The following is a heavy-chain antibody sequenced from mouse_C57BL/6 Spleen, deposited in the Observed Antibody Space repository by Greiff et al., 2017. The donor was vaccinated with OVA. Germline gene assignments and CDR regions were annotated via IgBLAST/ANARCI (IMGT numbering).Heavy chain of an antibody. Sequence: EVKVEESGGGLVKPGGSLKLSCAASGFTFSSYTLSWVRQTPETRLEWVATISGGGGTPYSPASVKGRFTISRDNAKNTLYLQMSSLRSEDTALYYCARPYSNYGPFFDYWGQGTTLTVSS. J-gene: IGHJ2*01. CDR1: GFTFSSYT. D-gene: IGHD2-5*01. V-gene: IGHV5-9*01. CDR2: ISGGGGTP. CDR3: ARPYSNYGPFFDY.